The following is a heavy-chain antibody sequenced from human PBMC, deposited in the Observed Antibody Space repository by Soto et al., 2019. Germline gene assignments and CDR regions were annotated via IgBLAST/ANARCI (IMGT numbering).Heavy chain of an antibody. Sequence: PGESLKISCAASGISFSNAWMNWVRQAPGKGLEYIGRIRSKTDGGTTEYAAPVEGRFTVSRDDSKNTLYLQMSGLKTEDTAVYYCTTTRPGTNVFDNWGQGTLVTVSS. CDR3: TTTRPGTNVFDN. CDR2: IRSKTDGGTT. D-gene: IGHD1-1*01. CDR1: GISFSNAW. J-gene: IGHJ3*02. V-gene: IGHV3-15*01.